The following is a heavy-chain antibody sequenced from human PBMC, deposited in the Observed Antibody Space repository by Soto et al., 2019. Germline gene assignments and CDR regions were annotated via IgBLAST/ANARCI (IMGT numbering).Heavy chain of an antibody. Sequence: QVQLVQSGAEVRKPGASVKVSCKASGYTFTSCTLHWVRRAPGHRPEWMGWINADNGDTKYSQNFQGRVTITRDTSASTVYLEVSSLRSEDTAVYFCARGSNAVVSGLGDFDYWGQGTLVTVSS. D-gene: IGHD3-22*01. V-gene: IGHV1-3*01. CDR3: ARGSNAVVSGLGDFDY. J-gene: IGHJ4*02. CDR2: INADNGDT. CDR1: GYTFTSCT.